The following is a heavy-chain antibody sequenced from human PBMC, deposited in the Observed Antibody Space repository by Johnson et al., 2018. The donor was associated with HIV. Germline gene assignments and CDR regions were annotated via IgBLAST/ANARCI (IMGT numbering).Heavy chain of an antibody. J-gene: IGHJ3*02. CDR1: GFTFSDYY. Sequence: QEQLVESGGGLVKPGGSLRLSCAASGFTFSDYYMSWIRQAPGKGLEWVSYISSSGSTIYYADSVKGRFPISRDNAKNSLYLQMNSLRAEDTAVYYCARDLRDIVVPDAFDIWGQGTMVTVSS. D-gene: IGHD5-12*01. CDR3: ARDLRDIVVPDAFDI. V-gene: IGHV3-11*04. CDR2: ISSSGSTI.